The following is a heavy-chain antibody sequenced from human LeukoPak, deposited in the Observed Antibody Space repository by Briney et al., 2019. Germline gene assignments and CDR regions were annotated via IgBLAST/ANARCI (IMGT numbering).Heavy chain of an antibody. V-gene: IGHV4-30-2*01. CDR2: IYHSGST. Sequence: SQTLSPTCAVSGGSISSGGYSWSWIRQPPGKGLEWIGYIYHSGSTYYNPSLKSRVTISVDRSKNQFSLKLSSVTAADTAVYYCARAGSVTTIPFDYWGQGTLVTVSS. J-gene: IGHJ4*02. CDR3: ARAGSVTTIPFDY. CDR1: GGSISSGGYS. D-gene: IGHD5-12*01.